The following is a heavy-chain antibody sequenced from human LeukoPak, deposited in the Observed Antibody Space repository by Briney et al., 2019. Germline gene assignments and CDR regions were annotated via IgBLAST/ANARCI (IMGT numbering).Heavy chain of an antibody. J-gene: IGHJ4*02. D-gene: IGHD6-19*01. V-gene: IGHV3-53*01. CDR3: ARVRIAVAGSRHFDY. Sequence: PGGSLRLSCAASGFTVSSNYMSWVRQAPGKGLEWVSVIYSGGSTYYADSVKGRFTISRDNSKNTLYPQMNSLRAEDTAVYYCARVRIAVAGSRHFDYWGQGTLVTVSS. CDR1: GFTVSSNY. CDR2: IYSGGST.